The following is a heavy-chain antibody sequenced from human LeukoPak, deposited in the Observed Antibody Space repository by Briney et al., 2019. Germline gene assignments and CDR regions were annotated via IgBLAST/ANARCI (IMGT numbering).Heavy chain of an antibody. V-gene: IGHV3-66*01. J-gene: IGHJ4*02. CDR3: ASGPTGSSGWYYFEY. CDR2: IYSGGST. Sequence: GGSLRLSCAASGFTVSGNYMTWVRQAPGKGLEWVSIIYSGGSTYYADSVKGRFTISRDNSKNTLYLQMNSLRAEDTAVYYCASGPTGSSGWYYFEYWGQGTLVTVSS. D-gene: IGHD6-19*01. CDR1: GFTVSGNY.